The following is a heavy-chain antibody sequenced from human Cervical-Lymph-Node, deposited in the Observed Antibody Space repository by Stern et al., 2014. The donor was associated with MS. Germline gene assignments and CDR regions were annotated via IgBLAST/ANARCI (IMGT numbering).Heavy chain of an antibody. CDR2: IKTRSDDGTA. CDR1: GFTFSKVW. J-gene: IGHJ6*02. Sequence: EVRLVEYGGGLVKPGGALRISCAASGFTFSKVWMTWVRQAPGKGLEWVGRIKTRSDDGTATYSAPVKGRFTISRDDSKYMMYLQMTSLKVEDTAVYYCATVGYCSGGSCYDGAYYYYAMDVWGQGTTVTVSS. D-gene: IGHD2-15*01. V-gene: IGHV3-15*01. CDR3: ATVGYCSGGSCYDGAYYYYAMDV.